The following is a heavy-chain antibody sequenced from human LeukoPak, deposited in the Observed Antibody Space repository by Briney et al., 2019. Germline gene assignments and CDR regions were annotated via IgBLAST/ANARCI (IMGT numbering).Heavy chain of an antibody. Sequence: SVTLSLTCTVSGGSISSYYWSWIRQPPGKGLEWIGYIYYSGSTNYNPSLKSRVTISVDTSKNQFSLKLSSVTAADTAVYYCARVDRDYYDSGSSFEYWGQGTLVTVSS. D-gene: IGHD3-10*01. CDR2: IYYSGST. J-gene: IGHJ4*02. CDR1: GGSISSYY. CDR3: ARVDRDYYDSGSSFEY. V-gene: IGHV4-59*01.